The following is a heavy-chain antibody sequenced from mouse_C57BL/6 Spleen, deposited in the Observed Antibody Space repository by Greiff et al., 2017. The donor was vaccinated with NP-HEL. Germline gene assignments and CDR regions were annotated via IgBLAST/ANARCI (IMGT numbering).Heavy chain of an antibody. CDR2: IDPSDSYT. D-gene: IGHD1-1*01. CDR3: ARYYGSSYGAMDY. Sequence: QVQLQQPGAELVKPGASVKLSCKASGYTFTSYWMQWVKQRPGQGLEWIGAIDPSDSYTNYNQKFKGKATLTVDTSSSTAYMQLSSLTSEDSAVYYCARYYGSSYGAMDYWGQGTSVTVSS. J-gene: IGHJ4*01. CDR1: GYTFTSYW. V-gene: IGHV1-50*01.